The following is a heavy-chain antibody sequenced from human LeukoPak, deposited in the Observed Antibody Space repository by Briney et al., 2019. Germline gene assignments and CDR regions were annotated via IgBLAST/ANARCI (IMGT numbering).Heavy chain of an antibody. CDR2: IYYSGST. CDR1: GASINSISYY. V-gene: IGHV4-39*01. D-gene: IGHD6-19*01. J-gene: IGHJ4*02. CDR3: ARQGWLGVGGWY. Sequence: SETLSLTCTVSGASINSISYYWGWIRQPPGKGLEWIGSIYYSGSTYYNPSLKSRVTISVDTSKNQFSLELRSVTAADTAVYSCARQGWLGVGGWYWGQGTLVTVSS.